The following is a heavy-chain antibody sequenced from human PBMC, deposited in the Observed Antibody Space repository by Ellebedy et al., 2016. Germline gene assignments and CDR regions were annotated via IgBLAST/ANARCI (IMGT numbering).Heavy chain of an antibody. D-gene: IGHD3-10*01. Sequence: SETLSLXXAVYGGSFSGDYYWSWIRQPPGKGLEWIGYIYYSGSTYYNPSLKSRVTISVDTSKNQFSLKLSSVTAADTAVYYCARDAPITQNYYYYMDVWGKGTTVTVSS. CDR1: GGSFSGDYY. J-gene: IGHJ6*03. CDR3: ARDAPITQNYYYYMDV. V-gene: IGHV4-30-4*01. CDR2: IYYSGST.